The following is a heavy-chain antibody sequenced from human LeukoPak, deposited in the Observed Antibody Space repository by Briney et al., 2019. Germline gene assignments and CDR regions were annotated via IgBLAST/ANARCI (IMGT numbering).Heavy chain of an antibody. CDR1: GFTFSSYA. J-gene: IGHJ4*02. CDR2: ISGSGGST. D-gene: IGHD1-26*01. V-gene: IGHV3-23*01. CDR3: AKGDTTWELPHDY. Sequence: GGSLRLSCAASGFTFSSYAMSWVRQAPGKGLEGVSAISGSGGSTYYADSVKGRFTISRDNSKNTLSLQMNSLRAEDTAVYYCAKGDTTWELPHDYWGQGTLVTVSS.